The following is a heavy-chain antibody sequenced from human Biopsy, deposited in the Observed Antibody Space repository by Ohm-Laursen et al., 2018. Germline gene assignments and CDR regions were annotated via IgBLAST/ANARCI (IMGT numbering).Heavy chain of an antibody. Sequence: SLRLSCAASGFTFSSYTMSWVRQAPGKGLEWVSGISWDSGRIGYADSVKGRFTVARDNAKNSLYLQLNSLRAEDTAVYYCARDSRRTAREGGMDVWGQGTKVTVSS. CDR1: GFTFSSYT. CDR3: ARDSRRTAREGGMDV. CDR2: ISWDSGRI. V-gene: IGHV3-48*04. J-gene: IGHJ6*02. D-gene: IGHD6-6*01.